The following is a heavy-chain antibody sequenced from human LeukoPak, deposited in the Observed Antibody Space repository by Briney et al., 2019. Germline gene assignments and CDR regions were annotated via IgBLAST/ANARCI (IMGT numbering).Heavy chain of an antibody. J-gene: IGHJ4*02. CDR1: GGSISSYY. CDR3: ARPNSPGYYFDF. D-gene: IGHD4-23*01. CDR2: IYYSGST. Sequence: KPSETLSLTCTVSGGSISSYYWSWIRQPPGKGLEWIGYIYYSGSTNYNPSLKSRVTMSVDASKNQFSLKLTSVTAADTAVYYCARPNSPGYYFDFWGQGTLVTVSS. V-gene: IGHV4-59*01.